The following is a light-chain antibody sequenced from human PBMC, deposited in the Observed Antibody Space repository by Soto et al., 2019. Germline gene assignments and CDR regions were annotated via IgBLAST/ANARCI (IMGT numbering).Light chain of an antibody. CDR2: EVS. Sequence: QSVLTQPPSASGSPRQSGTISCTGTSSDVGGYNYVSWYQQHPGKAPKLMIYEVSRRPSGVPDRFSGSKSGSTASLTVSGLQAEDEAEYYCSSFAGDNFLYVFGTGTKVTVL. CDR1: SSDVGGYNY. J-gene: IGLJ1*01. CDR3: SSFAGDNFLYV. V-gene: IGLV2-8*01.